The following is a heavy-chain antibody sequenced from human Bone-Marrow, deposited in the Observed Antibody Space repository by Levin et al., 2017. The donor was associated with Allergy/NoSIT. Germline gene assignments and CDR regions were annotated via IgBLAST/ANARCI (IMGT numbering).Heavy chain of an antibody. Sequence: PGGSLRLSCAASGFTFSSYAMSWVRQAPGKGLEWVSGISGGGDGTYYADSVKGRFSISRDNSKNTLYLQMNSLRAEDTALYYCAKTRSSEPAAINYWGQGTLVTVSS. CDR1: GFTFSSYA. CDR2: ISGGGDGT. D-gene: IGHD2-2*02. J-gene: IGHJ4*02. V-gene: IGHV3-23*01. CDR3: AKTRSSEPAAINY.